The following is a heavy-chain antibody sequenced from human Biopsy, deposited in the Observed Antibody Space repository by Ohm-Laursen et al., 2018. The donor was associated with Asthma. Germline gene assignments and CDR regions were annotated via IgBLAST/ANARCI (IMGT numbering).Heavy chain of an antibody. J-gene: IGHJ4*02. CDR1: GFKFDEYT. CDR3: AKVRSDWVITESFDY. Sequence: SLRLSCSASGFKFDEYTVHWVRQAPGKGLEWVSGISWNSATIGYADSVEGRFTISRDNAKNSVFLHMDSLRPEDTAFYYCAKVRSDWVITESFDYWGQGVLVTVSS. D-gene: IGHD3-22*01. CDR2: ISWNSATI. V-gene: IGHV3-9*01.